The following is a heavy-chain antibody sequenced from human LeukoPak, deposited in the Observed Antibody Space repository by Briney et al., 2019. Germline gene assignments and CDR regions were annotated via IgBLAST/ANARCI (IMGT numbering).Heavy chain of an antibody. J-gene: IGHJ4*02. D-gene: IGHD2-8*01. CDR2: ISYDGSNK. V-gene: IGHV3-30*18. CDR1: GFTSSSSG. Sequence: PGRSLRLSCAASGFTSSSSGMHWVRQAPGKGLEWVAVISYDGSNKYYADSVKGRFTFSRDNSKNTLYLQMNSLRAEDTAVYYCAKEYCSNSVCHSLDYWGQGTLVTVSS. CDR3: AKEYCSNSVCHSLDY.